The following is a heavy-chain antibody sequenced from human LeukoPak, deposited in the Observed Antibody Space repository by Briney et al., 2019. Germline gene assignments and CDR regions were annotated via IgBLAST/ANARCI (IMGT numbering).Heavy chain of an antibody. D-gene: IGHD3-22*01. CDR2: IHHSDGT. V-gene: IGHV4-39*07. CDR1: GASVSSQNYY. CDR3: VETPNYYYDSSGYLR. J-gene: IGHJ1*01. Sequence: NPSETLSLTCTVSGASVSSQNYYWGWVRQPPGKGLEWIGSIHHSDGTNHNASLKSRVTISVDTSKNQFSLKLTSVTAADTAVYYCVETPNYYYDSSGYLRWGQGTLVTVSS.